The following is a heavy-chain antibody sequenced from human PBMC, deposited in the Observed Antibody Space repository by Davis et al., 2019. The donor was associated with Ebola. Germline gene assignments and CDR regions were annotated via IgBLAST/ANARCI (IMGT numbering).Heavy chain of an antibody. CDR1: GGSFSGYY. Sequence: MPSETLSLTCAVYGGSFSGYYWSWIRQPPGKGLEWIGEINHSGSTNYNPSLKSRVTISVDTSKNQFSLKLSSVTAADTAVYYCARDSSSWYLNYGMDVWGQGTTVTVSS. J-gene: IGHJ6*02. CDR2: INHSGST. D-gene: IGHD6-13*01. V-gene: IGHV4-34*01. CDR3: ARDSSSWYLNYGMDV.